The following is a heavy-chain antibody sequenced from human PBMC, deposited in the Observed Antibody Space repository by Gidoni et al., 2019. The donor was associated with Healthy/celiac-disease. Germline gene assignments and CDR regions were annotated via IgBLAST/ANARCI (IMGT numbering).Heavy chain of an antibody. V-gene: IGHV1-2*04. CDR1: GYTFTGYY. J-gene: IGHJ6*02. D-gene: IGHD3-3*01. CDR3: ARAHSPVRFLEWFGASGYYGMDV. CDR2: INPNSGGT. Sequence: QVQLVQSGAEVKKPGASVKVSCKASGYTFTGYYMHWLRQAPGQGLEWMGWINPNSGGTNYAQKFQGWVTMTRDTSISTAYMELSRLRSDDTAVYYCARAHSPVRFLEWFGASGYYGMDVWGQGTTVTVSS.